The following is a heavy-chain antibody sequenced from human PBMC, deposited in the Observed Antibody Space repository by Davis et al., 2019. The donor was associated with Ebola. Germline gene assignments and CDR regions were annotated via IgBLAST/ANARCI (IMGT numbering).Heavy chain of an antibody. CDR2: INSRSDTI. J-gene: IGHJ4*02. CDR1: GFIFSNYA. Sequence: GESPKISCAASGFIFSNYAMHWVRQAPGKGLEWVSYINSRSDTIYYADSVKGRFTISRDNANNSLYLQMNSLRDEDTAVYFCARDWGDIRFDYWGQGTLVTVSS. V-gene: IGHV3-48*02. D-gene: IGHD2-21*02. CDR3: ARDWGDIRFDY.